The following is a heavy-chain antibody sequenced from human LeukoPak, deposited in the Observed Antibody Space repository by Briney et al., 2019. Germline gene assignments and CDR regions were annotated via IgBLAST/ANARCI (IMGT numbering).Heavy chain of an antibody. CDR1: GVSINSHY. Sequence: SETLSLTCTVSGVSINSHYWSWIRQSPGKGLEWIAYGHYSGTTNYNPSLKSRVTISVDTSKYQFSLKLTSVSAADTAMYYCARHGTGTGYPLDYWGLGTLVTVSS. D-gene: IGHD3/OR15-3a*01. J-gene: IGHJ4*02. CDR3: ARHGTGTGYPLDY. CDR2: GHYSGTT. V-gene: IGHV4-59*08.